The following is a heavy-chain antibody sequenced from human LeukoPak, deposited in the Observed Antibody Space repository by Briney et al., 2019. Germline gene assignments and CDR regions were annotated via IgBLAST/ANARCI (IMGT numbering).Heavy chain of an antibody. V-gene: IGHV4-34*01. CDR3: ARYDSSGYYPFDY. J-gene: IGHJ4*02. Sequence: SETLSLNCAVYGGSFSGYYWSWLRQPPGKGLEWVGEINHSGSTNYNPSLKSRVTISVDTSKNQFSLKLSSVTAADTAVYYCARYDSSGYYPFDYWGQGTLVTVSS. CDR1: GGSFSGYY. CDR2: INHSGST. D-gene: IGHD3-22*01.